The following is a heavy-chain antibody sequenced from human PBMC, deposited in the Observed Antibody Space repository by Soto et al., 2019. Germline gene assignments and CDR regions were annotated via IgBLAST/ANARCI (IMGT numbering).Heavy chain of an antibody. CDR2: IHHNGDT. CDR1: GDSMNTNNW. D-gene: IGHD2-2*01. J-gene: IGHJ4*02. Sequence: QVQLQESGPGLVRPAGTLSLTCAVFGDSMNTNNWWSWVRQTPGKGLEWIGEIHHNGDTTYSPSLKSRVTMSLDKSTYQFSLRLTSVTAADTAVYYCARTRQSCSSSRCHDVYFDYWGRGTLVTVSS. CDR3: ARTRQSCSSSRCHDVYFDY. V-gene: IGHV4-4*02.